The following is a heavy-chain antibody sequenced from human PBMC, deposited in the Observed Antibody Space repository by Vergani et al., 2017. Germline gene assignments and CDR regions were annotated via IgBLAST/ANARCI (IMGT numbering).Heavy chain of an antibody. CDR2: INPSGGST. V-gene: IGHV1-46*03. CDR3: ARARHSRGVDY. Sequence: QVQLVQSGAEVKKPGASVKVSCKASGYTFTSYYMQGVRQAPGQGLEWMGIINPSGGSTSYAQKFQGRVTMTRDTSTSTVYMELSSLRSEDTAVYYCARARHSRGVDYWGQGTLVTVSS. J-gene: IGHJ4*02. D-gene: IGHD6-13*01. CDR1: GYTFTSYY.